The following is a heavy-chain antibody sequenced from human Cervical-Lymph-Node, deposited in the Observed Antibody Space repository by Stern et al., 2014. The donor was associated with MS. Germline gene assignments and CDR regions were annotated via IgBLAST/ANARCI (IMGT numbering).Heavy chain of an antibody. CDR3: ARISLGSGIDY. D-gene: IGHD1-26*01. Sequence: VQLVESGAEVKKPGASVKVTCKTSENTFTGYYIHWVRQAPGQGLEWMGWIKPKRGATNYAQRFQDRVSLTIDTSNSLAYMELDRLTSDDTAVYYCARISLGSGIDYWGQGSLVTVSS. CDR2: IKPKRGAT. V-gene: IGHV1-2*02. CDR1: ENTFTGYY. J-gene: IGHJ4*02.